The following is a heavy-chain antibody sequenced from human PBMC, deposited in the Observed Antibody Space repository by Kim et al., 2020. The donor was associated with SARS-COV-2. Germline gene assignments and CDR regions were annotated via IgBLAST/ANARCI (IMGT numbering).Heavy chain of an antibody. Sequence: AQQFQGRVTMTRDTSTSTVYMELSSLRSEDTAVYYCARWKMTSTYYFDYWGQGTLVTVSS. D-gene: IGHD1-1*01. V-gene: IGHV1-46*01. CDR3: ARWKMTSTYYFDY. J-gene: IGHJ4*02.